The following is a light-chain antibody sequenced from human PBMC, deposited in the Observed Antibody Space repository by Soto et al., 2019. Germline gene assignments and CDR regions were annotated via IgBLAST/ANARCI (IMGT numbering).Light chain of an antibody. V-gene: IGKV3-15*01. Sequence: EIVMTQSPATLSVSPVERATLSCRASQSVSSNLAWYQQKPGQAPRLLIYAASTRATGIPARFSGSGSGTEFTLTISRLEPEDFAVYYCQQYGSSGTFGQGTKVDIK. CDR3: QQYGSSGT. J-gene: IGKJ1*01. CDR1: QSVSSN. CDR2: AAS.